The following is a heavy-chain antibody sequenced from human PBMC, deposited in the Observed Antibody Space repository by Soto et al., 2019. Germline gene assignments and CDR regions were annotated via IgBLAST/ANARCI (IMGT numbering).Heavy chain of an antibody. J-gene: IGHJ4*02. CDR1: GFTFSSYW. CDR3: ARYPNPTVAGLPFDL. CDR2: TRQDGGQE. D-gene: IGHD6-19*01. V-gene: IGHV3-7*03. Sequence: GSLRLSGAASGFTFSSYWMSWVRQAPGKGLEWVAHTRQDGGQEYYVDSVKGRFTISRDNAKNSLYLQMNSLRVEDTAVYYCARYPNPTVAGLPFDLWGQGTLVTV.